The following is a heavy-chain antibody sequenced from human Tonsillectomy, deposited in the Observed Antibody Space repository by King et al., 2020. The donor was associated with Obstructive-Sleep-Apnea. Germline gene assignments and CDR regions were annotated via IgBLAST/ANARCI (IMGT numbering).Heavy chain of an antibody. CDR1: GFSLSTSGVG. CDR2: IYWDDDK. V-gene: IGHV2-5*02. J-gene: IGHJ5*02. Sequence: ITLKESGPTLVKPTQTLTLTCTFSGFSLSTSGVGVGWIRQPPGKALEWLALIYWDDDKRYSPSLKSRLTITTDTSKNQVVLTMTNMDPVDTATYYYAHRPLDSSSWFNAPNNWFDPWGQGTLVTVSS. CDR3: AHRPLDSSSWFNAPNNWFDP. D-gene: IGHD6-13*01.